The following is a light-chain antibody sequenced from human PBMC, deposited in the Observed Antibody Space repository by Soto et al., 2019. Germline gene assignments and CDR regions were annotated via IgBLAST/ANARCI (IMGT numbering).Light chain of an antibody. CDR3: QHYKSYPWT. Sequence: DIQMTQSPSTMSASVGDRVTITCRASQSIDSWLASYQQKPGKAPKFLMYKASNLESGVPLRFSGSGSETEFTLTISSLQPDDFASYYCQHYKSYPWTFGQGTKVELK. J-gene: IGKJ1*01. V-gene: IGKV1-5*03. CDR1: QSIDSW. CDR2: KAS.